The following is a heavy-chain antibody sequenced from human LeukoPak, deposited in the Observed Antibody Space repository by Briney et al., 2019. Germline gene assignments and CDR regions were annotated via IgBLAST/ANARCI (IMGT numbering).Heavy chain of an antibody. CDR3: VRLRKRRYFDYMFDL. D-gene: IGHD3-9*01. Sequence: SETLSLTCSVSGDSVTNSLVSWGCIRQPPGKGLEWVGNVYYSGSTASNPSLRSRVTMSVDTSKNQFALKMTSVTTADTAVYYCVRLRKRRYFDYMFDLWGQGTLVTVSS. CDR1: GDSVTNSLVS. CDR2: VYYSGST. V-gene: IGHV4-39*01. J-gene: IGHJ5*02.